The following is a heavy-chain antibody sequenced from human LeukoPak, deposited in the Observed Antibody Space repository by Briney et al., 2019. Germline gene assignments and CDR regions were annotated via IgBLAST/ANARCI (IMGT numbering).Heavy chain of an antibody. V-gene: IGHV3-7*01. CDR2: IKQDGSEK. J-gene: IGHJ4*02. CDR3: ARDPEAAAATGNY. Sequence: GGSLRLSCAPSGFTFSSYWMSWVRQAPGQGLEWVAHIKQDGSEKYYVDSVKGRFTISRDNAKNSLYLQMNSLRAEDTAVYYCARDPEAAAATGNYWGQGTLVTVSS. CDR1: GFTFSSYW. D-gene: IGHD6-13*01.